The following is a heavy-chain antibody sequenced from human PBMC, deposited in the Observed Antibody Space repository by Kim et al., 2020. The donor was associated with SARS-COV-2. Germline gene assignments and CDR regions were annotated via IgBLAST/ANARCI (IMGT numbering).Heavy chain of an antibody. CDR3: TTDPSRNDAFDI. J-gene: IGHJ3*02. CDR2: IKSKTDGGTT. V-gene: IGHV3-15*01. CDR1: GFTFSNAW. Sequence: GGSLRLSCAASGFTFSNAWMSWVRQAPGKGLEWVGRIKSKTDGGTTDYAAPVKGRFTISRDDSKNTLYLQMNSLKTEDTAVYYCTTDPSRNDAFDIWGQGTMGTVSA.